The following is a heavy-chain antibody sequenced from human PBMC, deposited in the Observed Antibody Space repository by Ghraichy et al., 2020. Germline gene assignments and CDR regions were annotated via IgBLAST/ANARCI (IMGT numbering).Heavy chain of an antibody. CDR3: APLGGCWAYCSSTSRYEGG. CDR1: GGSFSGYY. V-gene: IGHV4-34*01. Sequence: SETLSLTCAVYGGSFSGYYWSWIRQPPGKGLEWIGEINHSGSTNYNPSLKSRVTISVDTSKNQFSLKLSPVTAPDTAVYYFAPLGGCWAYCSSTSRYEGGWGQGTLVNVAS. CDR2: INHSGST. D-gene: IGHD2-2*01. J-gene: IGHJ4*02.